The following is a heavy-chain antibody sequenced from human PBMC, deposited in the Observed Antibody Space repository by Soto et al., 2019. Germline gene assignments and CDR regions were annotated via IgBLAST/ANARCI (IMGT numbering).Heavy chain of an antibody. J-gene: IGHJ5*02. D-gene: IGHD1-1*01. V-gene: IGHV1-2*04. Sequence: ASVKVSCKASGYTFTGYYMHWVRQAPGQGLKWMGWINPNSGGTNYAQKFQGWVTMTRGTSISTAYMDLCRLRSDDTAVYYCARVRHGWNGRNRFDPWGQGTLVTVSS. CDR1: GYTFTGYY. CDR3: ARVRHGWNGRNRFDP. CDR2: INPNSGGT.